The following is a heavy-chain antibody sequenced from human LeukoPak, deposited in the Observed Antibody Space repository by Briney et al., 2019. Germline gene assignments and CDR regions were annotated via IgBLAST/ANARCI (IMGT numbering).Heavy chain of an antibody. Sequence: ASVKVSCKASGGTFSSYAISWVRQAPGQGLEWMGGIIPIFGTANYAQKFQGRVTITADESTSTAYMELSSLRSEDTAVYYCAREYSSSSGSNWFDPWGQGTLVTVSS. D-gene: IGHD6-6*01. J-gene: IGHJ5*02. V-gene: IGHV1-69*13. CDR3: AREYSSSSGSNWFDP. CDR1: GGTFSSYA. CDR2: IIPIFGTA.